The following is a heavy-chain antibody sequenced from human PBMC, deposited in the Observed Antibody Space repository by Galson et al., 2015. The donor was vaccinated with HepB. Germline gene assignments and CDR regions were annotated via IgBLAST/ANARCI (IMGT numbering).Heavy chain of an antibody. V-gene: IGHV3-23*01. J-gene: IGHJ4*02. D-gene: IGHD1-26*01. CDR2: ISDSGDNK. CDR1: GFTFSSYV. Sequence: SLRLSCAASGFTFSSYVISWVRQAPGKGLEWVSGISDSGDNKYYADSVKGRFTISRDNSKNTVYLQMNSLRAEDAATYYCARRSWASWATLDNWGQGTLVTVSP. CDR3: ARRSWASWATLDN.